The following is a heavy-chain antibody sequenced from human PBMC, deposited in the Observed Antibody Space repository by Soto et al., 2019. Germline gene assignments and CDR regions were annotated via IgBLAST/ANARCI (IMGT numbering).Heavy chain of an antibody. Sequence: ASLKVSCKASGYTFTSYGISWVRQAPGQGLGGMGWISAYNGSTNYAQKLQGRVTMTTEASTSAAYMALRSLRSADTAVYYCARAGRHIVLVPAAPTSLRYFDWLLPDYWG. D-gene: IGHD3-9*01. V-gene: IGHV1-18*01. J-gene: IGHJ4*01. CDR1: GYTFTSYG. CDR2: ISAYNGST. CDR3: ARAGRHIVLVPAAPTSLRYFDWLLPDY.